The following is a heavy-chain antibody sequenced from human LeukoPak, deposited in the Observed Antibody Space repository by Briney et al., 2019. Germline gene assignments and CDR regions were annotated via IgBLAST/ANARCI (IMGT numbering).Heavy chain of an antibody. CDR2: IYYSGST. D-gene: IGHD6-13*01. CDR3: ARAIAAAGDFDY. CDR1: GGSVSSYY. J-gene: IGHJ4*02. V-gene: IGHV4-59*02. Sequence: SETLSLTCTVSGGSVSSYYWSWIRQPPGKGLEWIGYIYYSGSTNYNPSLKSRVTISVDTSKNQFSLKLSSVTAADTAVYYCARAIAAAGDFDYWGQGTLVTVSS.